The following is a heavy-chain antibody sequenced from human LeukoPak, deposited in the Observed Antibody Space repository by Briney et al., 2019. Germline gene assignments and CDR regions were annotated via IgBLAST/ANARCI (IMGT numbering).Heavy chain of an antibody. Sequence: PSETLSLTCAVYGGSFSGYYWSWIRQPPGKGLEWIGEINHSGSTNYNPSLKSRVTISVDTSKNQFSLKLSSVTAADTAVYYCARLIPPDSYYYGSGKNWFDPWGQGTLVTVSS. CDR3: ARLIPPDSYYYGSGKNWFDP. CDR2: INHSGST. J-gene: IGHJ5*02. V-gene: IGHV4-34*01. CDR1: GGSFSGYY. D-gene: IGHD3-10*01.